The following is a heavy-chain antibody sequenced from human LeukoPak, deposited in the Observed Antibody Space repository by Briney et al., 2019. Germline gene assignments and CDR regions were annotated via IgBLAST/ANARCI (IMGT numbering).Heavy chain of an antibody. J-gene: IGHJ4*02. Sequence: ASVKVSCKASGYTCTGYYMHWVRQAPGQGLEWMGWINPNTGGTNYAQKFQGRVTMTRDTSISTAYMELSRLRSDDTAVYYCALSGAHSGNPPDYWGQGTLVTVSS. CDR3: ALSGAHSGNPPDY. CDR1: GYTCTGYY. D-gene: IGHD3-10*01. CDR2: INPNTGGT. V-gene: IGHV1-2*02.